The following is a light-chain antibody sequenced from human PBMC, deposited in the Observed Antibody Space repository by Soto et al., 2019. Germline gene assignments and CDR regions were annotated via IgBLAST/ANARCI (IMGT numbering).Light chain of an antibody. CDR2: EVT. Sequence: QSALTQPASVSGSPGQSITISCTGTSRDVGRHNLVSWYQQHPGQAPKLMIYEVTTRPLGVSTRFSASKSGNTASLTISGLQAEDEADYYCCSYGGSRAVFGGGTQLTVL. CDR1: SRDVGRHNL. J-gene: IGLJ7*01. V-gene: IGLV2-23*02. CDR3: CSYGGSRAV.